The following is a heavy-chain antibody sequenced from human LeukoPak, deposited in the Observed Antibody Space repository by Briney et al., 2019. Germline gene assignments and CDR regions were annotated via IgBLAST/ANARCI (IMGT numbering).Heavy chain of an antibody. CDR3: ARSDWFDP. CDR1: GFTFSNYW. J-gene: IGHJ5*02. V-gene: IGHV3-74*01. CDR2: INSDGSRT. Sequence: PGGSLRLSCAASGFTFSNYWMHWVRQAPGKGLVWVSRINSDGSRTSYADSVKGRFTISRDHAKSTLYLQMNSLRAGDTALYYCARSDWFDPWGQGTLVTVSS.